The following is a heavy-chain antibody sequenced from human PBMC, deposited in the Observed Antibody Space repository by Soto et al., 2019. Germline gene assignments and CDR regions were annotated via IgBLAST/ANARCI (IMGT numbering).Heavy chain of an antibody. CDR1: GYTFTSHD. J-gene: IGHJ5*02. CDR2: ISAYNGNT. V-gene: IGHV1-18*01. D-gene: IGHD1-26*01. Sequence: GASVKVSCKASGYTFTSHDINWVRQATGQGLEWMGWISAYNGNTNYAQKLQGRVTMTTDTSTSTAYMELRSLRSDDTAVYYCARVVGALGHWFDPWGQGTLVTVSS. CDR3: ARVVGALGHWFDP.